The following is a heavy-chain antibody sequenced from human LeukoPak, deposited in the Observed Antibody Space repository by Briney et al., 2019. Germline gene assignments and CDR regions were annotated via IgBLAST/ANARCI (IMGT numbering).Heavy chain of an antibody. D-gene: IGHD1-26*01. CDR3: ARELRPRVGAIMPFDY. CDR2: ISTYNGNT. V-gene: IGHV1-18*01. J-gene: IGHJ4*02. Sequence: ASVKVSCKASGYTFTGYVITGVRQAPGQGLEWMGWISTYNGNTDYAQKVQGRVTMTTDTSTSTAYMELRSLRSDDTAVYYCARELRPRVGAIMPFDYWGQGTLVTVSS. CDR1: GYTFTGYV.